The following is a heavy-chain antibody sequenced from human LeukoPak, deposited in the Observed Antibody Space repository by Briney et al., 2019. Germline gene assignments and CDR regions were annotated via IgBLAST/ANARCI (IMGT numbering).Heavy chain of an antibody. CDR1: GGSISSSNYY. CDR3: ARRPRKGIVVVPAAQFDP. V-gene: IGHV4-39*07. CDR2: IYYSGST. J-gene: IGHJ5*02. D-gene: IGHD2-2*01. Sequence: SETLSLTCTVSGGSISSSNYYWGWIRQPPGKGLEWIGNIYYSGSTYYNPSLKSRVTISVNTSKNQFSLKLSSVTAADTAVYYCARRPRKGIVVVPAAQFDPWGQGTLVTVSS.